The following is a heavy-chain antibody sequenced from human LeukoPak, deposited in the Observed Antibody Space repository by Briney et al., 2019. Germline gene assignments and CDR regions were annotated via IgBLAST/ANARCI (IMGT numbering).Heavy chain of an antibody. CDR1: GYTLTELS. J-gene: IGHJ4*02. Sequence: ASVKVSCKVSGYTLTELSMHWVRQAPGQGLEWMGWINPNSGGTNYAQKFQGRVTMTRDTSISTAYMELSRLRSDDTAVYYCARIRSTSCCSLDYWGQGTLVTVSS. CDR3: ARIRSTSCCSLDY. V-gene: IGHV1-2*02. D-gene: IGHD2-2*01. CDR2: INPNSGGT.